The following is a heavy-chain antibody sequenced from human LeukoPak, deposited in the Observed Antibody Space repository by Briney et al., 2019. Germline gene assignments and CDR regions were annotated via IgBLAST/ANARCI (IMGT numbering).Heavy chain of an antibody. Sequence: PSETLSLTCAVYGGSFSGYYWSWIRQPPGKGLEWIGEINHSGSTNYNPSLKSRVTISVDTSKNQFSLKLSSVTAADTAVYYCARRGYSGYDPTFFDYWGQGTLVTVSS. D-gene: IGHD5-12*01. CDR3: ARRGYSGYDPTFFDY. CDR1: GGSFSGYY. CDR2: INHSGST. J-gene: IGHJ4*02. V-gene: IGHV4-34*01.